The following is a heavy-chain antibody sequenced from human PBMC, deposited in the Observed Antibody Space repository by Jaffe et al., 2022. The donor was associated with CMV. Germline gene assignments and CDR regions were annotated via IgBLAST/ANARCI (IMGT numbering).Heavy chain of an antibody. CDR1: GGSISSSNW. CDR3: ARFGIAAAGTTGAADAFDI. J-gene: IGHJ3*02. CDR2: IYHSGST. D-gene: IGHD6-13*01. V-gene: IGHV4-4*02. Sequence: QVQLQESGPGLVKPSGTLSLTCAVSGGSISSSNWWSWVRQPPGKGLEWIGEIYHSGSTNYNPSLKSRVTISVDKSKNQFSLKLSSVTAADTAVYYCARFGIAAAGTTGAADAFDIWGQGTMVTVSS.